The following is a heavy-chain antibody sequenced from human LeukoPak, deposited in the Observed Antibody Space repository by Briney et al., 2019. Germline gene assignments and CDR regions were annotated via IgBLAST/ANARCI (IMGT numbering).Heavy chain of an antibody. CDR3: AKPHCYDSSGYYVGAFDI. CDR2: ISGSGGST. Sequence: PGGSLRLSCAASGFTFSSYAMSWVRQAPGKGREWVSAISGSGGSTYYVDSVKGRFTISRDNSKNTLYLQMNSLRAEDTAVYYCAKPHCYDSSGYYVGAFDIWGQGTMVTVSS. D-gene: IGHD3-22*01. CDR1: GFTFSSYA. J-gene: IGHJ3*02. V-gene: IGHV3-23*01.